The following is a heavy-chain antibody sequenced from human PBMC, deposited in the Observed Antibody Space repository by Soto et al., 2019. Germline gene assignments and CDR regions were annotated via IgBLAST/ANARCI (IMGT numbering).Heavy chain of an antibody. Sequence: ASVKVSCKASGYTFTSYGISWVRQAPGQGLEWMGWISAYNGNTNYAQKIKGRVTMTTNTSTSTAYMELRSLRSDDTAENYCASGYSSSWYELFVAGAGPESYYYGMDVWGQGTTVTVSS. CDR2: ISAYNGNT. CDR3: ASGYSSSWYELFVAGAGPESYYYGMDV. V-gene: IGHV1-18*01. J-gene: IGHJ6*02. D-gene: IGHD6-13*01. CDR1: GYTFTSYG.